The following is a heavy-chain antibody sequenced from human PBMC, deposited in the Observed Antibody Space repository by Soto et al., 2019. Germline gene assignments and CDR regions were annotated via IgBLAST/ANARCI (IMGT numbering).Heavy chain of an antibody. CDR3: GNCRPDSSALGF. CDR1: GYTFTSYG. V-gene: IGHV1-18*01. D-gene: IGHD5-18*01. CDR2: ISPYNLST. Sequence: GASVKVSCKASGYTFTSYGISWVRQVPGQVPEWMGWISPYNLSTNYAQNVHFRVVMTADKSTNIVYLELGSLRSDDTSMYYWGNCRPDSSALGFRGKGTTVPV. J-gene: IGHJ6*03.